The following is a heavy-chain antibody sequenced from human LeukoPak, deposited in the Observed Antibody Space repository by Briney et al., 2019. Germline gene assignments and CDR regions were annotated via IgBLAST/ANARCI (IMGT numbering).Heavy chain of an antibody. Sequence: SETLSLTCSVSGGSIGTGDFYWSWIRQSPGRGLEWIGYIYYTGNTYYNPSLKSRVTISVDRSKNQFSLKLSSVTAADTAVYYCARGIYDILTGYYPPHFDYWGQGTLVTVSS. CDR3: ARGIYDILTGYYPPHFDY. CDR1: GGSIGTGDFY. D-gene: IGHD3-9*01. J-gene: IGHJ4*02. V-gene: IGHV4-30-4*01. CDR2: IYYTGNT.